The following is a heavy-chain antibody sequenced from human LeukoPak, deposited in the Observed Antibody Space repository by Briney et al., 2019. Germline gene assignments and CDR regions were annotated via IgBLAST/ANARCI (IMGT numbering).Heavy chain of an antibody. CDR2: IYSGGST. CDR3: AKGRGYSGYDSAPFDY. V-gene: IGHV3-53*01. D-gene: IGHD5-12*01. CDR1: GFSVSTNY. J-gene: IGHJ4*02. Sequence: GGSLRLSCAASGFSVSTNYMIWVRQAPGKGLEWVSIIYSGGSTYYADSVKGRFTISRDDSKNTLYLQMNSLRAEDTAVYYCAKGRGYSGYDSAPFDYWGQGTLVTVSS.